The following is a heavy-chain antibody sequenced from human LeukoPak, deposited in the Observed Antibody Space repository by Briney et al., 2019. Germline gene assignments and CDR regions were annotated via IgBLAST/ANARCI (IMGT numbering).Heavy chain of an antibody. J-gene: IGHJ4*02. CDR1: GGSFSGYY. V-gene: IGHV4-34*01. CDR2: INHGGST. D-gene: IGHD5-18*01. CDR3: ARGPLANNTASPTYYFDY. Sequence: TPSETLSLTCAVYGGSFSGYYWSWIRQPPGKGLEWIGEINHGGSTNYNPSLKSRVTISVDTSKNQFSLKLSSVTAADTAVYYCARGPLANNTASPTYYFDYWGQGTLVTVSS.